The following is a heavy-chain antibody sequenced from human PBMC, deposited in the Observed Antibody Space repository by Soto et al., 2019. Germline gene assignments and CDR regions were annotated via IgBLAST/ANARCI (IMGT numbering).Heavy chain of an antibody. D-gene: IGHD3-10*01. Sequence: GGSLRLSCAASGFTFSSYGMHWVRQAPGKGLEWVAVIWYDGSNKYYADSVKGRFTISRDNSKNTLYLQMNSLRAEDTAVYYCARDPEVYGSGSQIDYWGQGTLVTVSS. CDR1: GFTFSSYG. J-gene: IGHJ4*02. CDR3: ARDPEVYGSGSQIDY. V-gene: IGHV3-33*01. CDR2: IWYDGSNK.